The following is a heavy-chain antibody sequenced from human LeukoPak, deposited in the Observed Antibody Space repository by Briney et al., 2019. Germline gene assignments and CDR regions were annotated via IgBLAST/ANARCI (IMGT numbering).Heavy chain of an antibody. CDR2: IDPSDSYT. CDR3: ARRAYDSSPSDY. Sequence: GESLKISCKGSGYSFTSYWIGWVRQMPGKGLEWMGRIDPSDSYTNYSPSFQGHVTISADKSISTAYLQWSSLKASDTAMYYCARRAYDSSPSDYWGQGTLVTVSP. D-gene: IGHD3-22*01. V-gene: IGHV5-10-1*01. CDR1: GYSFTSYW. J-gene: IGHJ4*02.